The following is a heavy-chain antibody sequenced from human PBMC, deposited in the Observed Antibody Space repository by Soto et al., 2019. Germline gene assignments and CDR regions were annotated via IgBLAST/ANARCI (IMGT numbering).Heavy chain of an antibody. D-gene: IGHD2-2*01. J-gene: IGHJ5*02. CDR1: GYTFSNYG. CDR2: ISLYSDGT. V-gene: IGHV1-18*01. CDR3: ARVVPGAEAWFGP. Sequence: ASVKVSCKTSGYTFSNYGITWVRQAPGQPLEWLGWISLYSDGTNYAQRFQGRVSMTTDTSTTTAYMELRSLRSDDTAVYYCARVVPGAEAWFGPWGQGTLVTVAS.